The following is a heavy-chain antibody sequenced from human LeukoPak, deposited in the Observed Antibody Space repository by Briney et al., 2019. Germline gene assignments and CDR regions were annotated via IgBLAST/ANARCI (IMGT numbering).Heavy chain of an antibody. CDR3: ARDPTNTSGRYAYFDY. Sequence: ASVKVSCKASGYTFNKHGISWVRQAPGQGLEWMGRISCFNGDTHYAQKFQGRATMTTDTSTTTVYMELRSLRSDDTALYYCARDPTNTSGRYAYFDYWGQGTLVTVSS. V-gene: IGHV1-18*01. CDR1: GYTFNKHG. D-gene: IGHD6-19*01. CDR2: ISCFNGDT. J-gene: IGHJ4*02.